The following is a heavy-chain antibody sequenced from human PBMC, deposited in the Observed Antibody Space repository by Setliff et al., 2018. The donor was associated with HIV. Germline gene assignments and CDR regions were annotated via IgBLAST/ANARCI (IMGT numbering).Heavy chain of an antibody. V-gene: IGHV4-61*10. CDR3: ARDPGGLYCRSTTCQGGCFDP. CDR2: IYTSGST. D-gene: IGHD2-2*01. Sequence: PSETLSLTCTVSGVSISSGSYYWSWIRQPAGKGLEWIGNIYTSGSTDYSPSLKSRVSISVDTSKNQLSLKLNSLTAADTAVYYCARDPGGLYCRSTTCQGGCFDPWGQGTLVTVSS. J-gene: IGHJ5*02. CDR1: GVSISSGSYY.